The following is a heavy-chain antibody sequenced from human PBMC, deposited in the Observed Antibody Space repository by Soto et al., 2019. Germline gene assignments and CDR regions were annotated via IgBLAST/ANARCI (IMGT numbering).Heavy chain of an antibody. Sequence: QVQLVESGGGVVQPGRSLRLSCAASGFTFSSYAMHWVRQAPGKGLEWVAVISYDGSNKYYADSVKGRFTISRDNSKNTLYLQMNSLRAEDTAVYYCASLYSSSWQRSARYYFDYWGQGTLVTVSS. D-gene: IGHD6-13*01. CDR1: GFTFSSYA. CDR2: ISYDGSNK. CDR3: ASLYSSSWQRSARYYFDY. V-gene: IGHV3-30-3*01. J-gene: IGHJ4*02.